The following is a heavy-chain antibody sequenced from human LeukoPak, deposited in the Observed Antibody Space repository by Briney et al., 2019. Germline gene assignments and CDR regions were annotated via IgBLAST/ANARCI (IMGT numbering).Heavy chain of an antibody. D-gene: IGHD5-24*01. J-gene: IGHJ4*02. CDR2: ISYDGSNK. CDR1: GFTFSSYA. V-gene: IGHV3-30*04. Sequence: GGSLRLSCAASGFTFSSYAMHWVRQAPGKGLEWVAVISYDGSNKYYADSVKGRFTISRDNAKNSLYLQMNSLRAEDTALYYCAKATDGSELPGFDYWGQGTLVTVSS. CDR3: AKATDGSELPGFDY.